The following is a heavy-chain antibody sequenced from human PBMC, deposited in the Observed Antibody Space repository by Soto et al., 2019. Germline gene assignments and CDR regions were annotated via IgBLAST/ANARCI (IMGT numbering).Heavy chain of an antibody. J-gene: IGHJ4*02. D-gene: IGHD2-15*01. CDR3: VRAPYSLDI. CDR1: GYPFTSFF. CDR2: INPRGGSA. Sequence: QLVQSGAEVRSPGASVKISCTASGYPFTSFFIHWVRQAPGQGLEWAGVINPRGGSANYAPKFQSRLTLTTDTSSTTVYLDLSSLKSEDTALYFCVRAPYSLDIWGQGTLVTVSS. V-gene: IGHV1-46*01.